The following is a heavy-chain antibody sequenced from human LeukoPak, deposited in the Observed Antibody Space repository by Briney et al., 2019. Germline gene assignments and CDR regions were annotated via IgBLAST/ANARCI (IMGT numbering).Heavy chain of an antibody. CDR2: ISGSGGST. CDR3: AKDLLNDFWSGYSY. Sequence: GGSLRLSCAASGFTFSSYAMSWVRQAPGKGLEWVSAISGSGGSTYYADSVKGRFTTSRDNSKNTLYLQMNSLRAEDTAVYYCAKDLLNDFWSGYSYWGQGTLVTVSS. J-gene: IGHJ4*02. CDR1: GFTFSSYA. D-gene: IGHD3-3*01. V-gene: IGHV3-23*01.